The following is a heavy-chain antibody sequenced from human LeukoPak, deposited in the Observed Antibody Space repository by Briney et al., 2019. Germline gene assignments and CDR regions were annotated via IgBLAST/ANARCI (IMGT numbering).Heavy chain of an antibody. CDR1: GYTFTSYG. CDR3: ARGGYCSGGSCYLGGHNWFDP. CDR2: ISAYNGNT. D-gene: IGHD2-15*01. Sequence: ASVKVSCKASGYTFTSYGISWVRQAPGRGLEWMGWISAYNGNTNYAQKLQGRVTMTTDTSTSTAYMELRSLRSDDTAVYYCARGGYCSGGSCYLGGHNWFDPWGQGTLVTVSS. J-gene: IGHJ5*02. V-gene: IGHV1-18*01.